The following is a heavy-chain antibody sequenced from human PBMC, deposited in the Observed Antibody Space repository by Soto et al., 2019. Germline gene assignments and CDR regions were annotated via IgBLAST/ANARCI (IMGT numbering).Heavy chain of an antibody. CDR1: GYTFTSYG. J-gene: IGHJ6*02. Sequence: QVQLVQSGAEVKKPGASVKVSCKASGYTFTSYGISRVRQAPGQGLEWMGWISTYNGNTNYAQKLQGRVTMTTDTSTSTAYMELRSLRSDDTAVYYCARAVQYDILTGYYADYYYYGMDVWGQGTTVTVSS. CDR3: ARAVQYDILTGYYADYYYYGMDV. V-gene: IGHV1-18*01. CDR2: ISTYNGNT. D-gene: IGHD3-9*01.